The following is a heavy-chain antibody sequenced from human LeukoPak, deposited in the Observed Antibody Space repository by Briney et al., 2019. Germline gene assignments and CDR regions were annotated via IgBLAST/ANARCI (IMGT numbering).Heavy chain of an antibody. V-gene: IGHV3-23*01. CDR3: AKGSGYSYGYFDY. CDR2: ISGSGGST. J-gene: IGHJ4*02. Sequence: PGGSLRLSCAASGFAFSSYAMSWVRQAPGKGLEWVSAISGSGGSTYYGDSVKGRFTISRDNSKNTLYLQMNSLRAEDTAVYYCAKGSGYSYGYFDYWGQGTLVTVSS. CDR1: GFAFSSYA. D-gene: IGHD5-18*01.